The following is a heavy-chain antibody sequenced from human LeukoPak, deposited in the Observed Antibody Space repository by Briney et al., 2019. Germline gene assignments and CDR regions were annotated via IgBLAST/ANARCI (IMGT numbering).Heavy chain of an antibody. CDR2: IIPILGIA. CDR1: GGTFSSYA. D-gene: IGHD6-6*01. Sequence: SVKVSCKASGGTFSSYAISWVRQAPGQGLEWMGRIIPILGIANYAQKFQGRVTITADKSTSTAYMELSSLRSEDTAVYYCATAAPEYSSSSGPFFDYWGQGTLVTVSS. V-gene: IGHV1-69*04. J-gene: IGHJ4*02. CDR3: ATAAPEYSSSSGPFFDY.